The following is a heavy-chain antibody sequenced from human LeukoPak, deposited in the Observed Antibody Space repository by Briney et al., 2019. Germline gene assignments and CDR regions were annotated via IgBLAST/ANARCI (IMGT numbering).Heavy chain of an antibody. J-gene: IGHJ5*02. CDR3: ARDRDSSGPNYSWFDP. Sequence: ASVKVSCKASGYPFTDYYIHWVRQAPGQGLEWMGWFNPNSNVTNYAQKFQGRVTMTRDTSISTAYMELSRLRSDDTAVCYCARDRDSSGPNYSWFDPWGQGTLVTVSS. CDR1: GYPFTDYY. V-gene: IGHV1-2*02. CDR2: FNPNSNVT. D-gene: IGHD6-19*01.